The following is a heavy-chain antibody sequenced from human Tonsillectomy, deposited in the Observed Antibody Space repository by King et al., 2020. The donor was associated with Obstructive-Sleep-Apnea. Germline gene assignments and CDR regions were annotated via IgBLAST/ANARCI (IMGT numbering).Heavy chain of an antibody. CDR3: ITAIENDAFDI. CDR2: IKSKTDGGTT. J-gene: IGHJ3*02. Sequence: VQLVESGGGLVKPGGSLRLSCAASGFIFSNAWLSWVRQAPGKGLEWVGRIKSKTDGGTTDYAAPVGRFTISRDDSKNTLYLQMNSLKTGDTGVYYCITAIENDAFDIWGQGTMVTVSA. D-gene: IGHD2-2*01. V-gene: IGHV3-15*01. CDR1: GFIFSNAW.